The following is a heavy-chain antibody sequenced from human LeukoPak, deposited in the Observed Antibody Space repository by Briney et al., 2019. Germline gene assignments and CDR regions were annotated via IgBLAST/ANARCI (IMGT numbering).Heavy chain of an antibody. CDR1: GGSISCYY. J-gene: IGHJ4*02. Sequence: SETLSLTCTVSGGSISCYYWSWIRQPPGKGLEWIGYIHYSGSTNYNPSLKSRVTISLDTSTNQFSLRLSSVTAADTAVYYCTRGTMTINYFDYWGQGTLVTVSS. CDR2: IHYSGST. D-gene: IGHD3-22*01. V-gene: IGHV4-59*01. CDR3: TRGTMTINYFDY.